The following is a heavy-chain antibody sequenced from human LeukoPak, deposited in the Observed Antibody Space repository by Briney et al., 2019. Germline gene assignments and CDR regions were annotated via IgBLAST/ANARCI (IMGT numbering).Heavy chain of an antibody. CDR3: ARSYYDFWSGYYKQRYDFDY. CDR2: INHSGGN. J-gene: IGHJ4*02. CDR1: GGSFRGYY. D-gene: IGHD3-3*01. V-gene: IGHV4-34*01. Sequence: PSETLSLTCAVYGGSFRGYYWSCIRPPPRKGLEWSGEINHSGGNNYNPSLKQRVTISVDTSKNQFSLKLSSVTAADTAVYYCARSYYDFWSGYYKQRYDFDYWGQGTLVTVSS.